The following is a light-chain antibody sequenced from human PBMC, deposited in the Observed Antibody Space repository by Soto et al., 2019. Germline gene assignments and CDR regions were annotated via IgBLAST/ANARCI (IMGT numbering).Light chain of an antibody. J-gene: IGLJ2*01. V-gene: IGLV2-14*01. CDR2: EVN. Sequence: QSVLTQPASVSGSPGQSITLSGTGTSSDVGVFHYVSWYQQHPGKAPKLIIYEVNNRPSGVSNRFSGSKSGNTASLTISGLQAEDEADYDCSSYTTSSTVVFGGGTTLTVL. CDR3: SSYTTSSTVV. CDR1: SSDVGVFHY.